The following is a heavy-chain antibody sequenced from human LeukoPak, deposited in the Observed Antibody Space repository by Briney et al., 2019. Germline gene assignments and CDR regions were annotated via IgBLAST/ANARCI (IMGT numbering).Heavy chain of an antibody. D-gene: IGHD1-26*01. Sequence: GGSLRLPCAASGFTFRSYSMNWVRQAPGKGLEWVSYISSTSSTIYYADSVKGRFTISRDNAKNSLYLQMNSLRAEDTAVYYCARGRGGSYKGYFDYWGQGTLVTVSS. CDR2: ISSTSSTI. V-gene: IGHV3-48*01. CDR3: ARGRGGSYKGYFDY. CDR1: GFTFRSYS. J-gene: IGHJ4*02.